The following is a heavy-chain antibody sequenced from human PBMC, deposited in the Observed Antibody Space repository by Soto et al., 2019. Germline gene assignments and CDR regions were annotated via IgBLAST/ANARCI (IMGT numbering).Heavy chain of an antibody. J-gene: IGHJ6*03. CDR1: GYTFTSYY. D-gene: IGHD3-3*01. CDR2: INPSGGST. Sequence: ASLKVSCKASGYTFTSYYMHWVRQAPGQGLEWMGIINPSGGSTSYAQKFQGRVTMTRDTSTSTVYMELGSLRSEDTAVYYCARAGLEYYDFWSGYPDYYYYMDVWGKGTTVTVSS. V-gene: IGHV1-46*03. CDR3: ARAGLEYYDFWSGYPDYYYYMDV.